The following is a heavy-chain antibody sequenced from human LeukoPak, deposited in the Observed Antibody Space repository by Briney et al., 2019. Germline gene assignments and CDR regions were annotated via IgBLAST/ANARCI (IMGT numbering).Heavy chain of an antibody. CDR1: GFTVSSNY. V-gene: IGHV3-66*01. CDR3: AGDEPITIFGVVTMKFDP. Sequence: GGSLRLSCAASGFTVSSNYMSWVRQAPGKGLEWVSVIYSGGSTYYADSVKGRFTISRDDSKNTLYLQMNSLRAEDTAVYYCAGDEPITIFGVVTMKFDPWGQGTLVTVSS. CDR2: IYSGGST. J-gene: IGHJ5*02. D-gene: IGHD3-3*01.